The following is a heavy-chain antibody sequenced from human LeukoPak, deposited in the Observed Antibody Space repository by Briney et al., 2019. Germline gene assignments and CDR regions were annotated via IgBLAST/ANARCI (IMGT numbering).Heavy chain of an antibody. J-gene: IGHJ4*02. Sequence: GGSLRLSCVASGFIFSSYGMHWVRQAPGKGLEWVAFIRYDGSNKYYADSVKGRFTISRDNSKNTLYLQMNSLRAEDTAVYYCAKDPHCSGGSCYDYWGQGTLVTVSS. D-gene: IGHD2-15*01. CDR2: IRYDGSNK. V-gene: IGHV3-30*02. CDR3: AKDPHCSGGSCYDY. CDR1: GFIFSSYG.